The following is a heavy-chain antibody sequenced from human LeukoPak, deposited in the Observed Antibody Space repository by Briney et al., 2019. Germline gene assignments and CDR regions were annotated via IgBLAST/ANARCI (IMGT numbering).Heavy chain of an antibody. Sequence: GGSLRLSCAASGFTFSSYSMNWVRQAPGKGLEWVSSISSSSSYIYYADSVKGRFTISRDNAKNSLYLQMSSLRAEDTAVYYCARYGSGLARPLNYMDVWGKGTTVTVSS. D-gene: IGHD3-10*01. V-gene: IGHV3-21*01. J-gene: IGHJ6*03. CDR3: ARYGSGLARPLNYMDV. CDR1: GFTFSSYS. CDR2: ISSSSSYI.